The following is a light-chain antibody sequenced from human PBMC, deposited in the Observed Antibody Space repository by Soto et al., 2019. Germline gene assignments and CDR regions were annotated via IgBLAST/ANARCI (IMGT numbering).Light chain of an antibody. J-gene: IGKJ1*01. CDR2: AAS. CDR3: QQSYTTPRT. V-gene: IGKV1-39*01. CDR1: QSISTF. Sequence: DIQMTQSPSSLSASVGDRVSVNCRASQSISTFLNWYQQRPGEAPKLLIYAASSLQSGVPSRFSGSGSGADFTLTIGSLQPEDFATYYCQQSYTTPRTFGQGTKVEVK.